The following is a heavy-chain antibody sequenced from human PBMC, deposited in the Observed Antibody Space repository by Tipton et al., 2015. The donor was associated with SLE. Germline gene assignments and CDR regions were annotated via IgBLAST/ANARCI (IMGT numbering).Heavy chain of an antibody. CDR3: ASHSILIPKYGNYAMDV. V-gene: IGHV4-59*11. J-gene: IGHJ6*02. CDR1: GGSFTSPH. D-gene: IGHD3-16*01. Sequence: TLSLTCTVYGGSFTSPHWSWFRQPPGKGLEWIGYIYVYKDMTPYYNPSLKSRVTISADTSRDQFSRNLSSVTAADTAVYYCASHSILIPKYGNYAMDVWGQGTTVTVSS. CDR2: IYVYKDMTP.